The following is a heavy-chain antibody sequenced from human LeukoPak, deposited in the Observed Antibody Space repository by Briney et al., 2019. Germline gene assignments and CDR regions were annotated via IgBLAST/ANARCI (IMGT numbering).Heavy chain of an antibody. Sequence: GASVKVSCEVSGYTLTELSMHWVRQAPGKGVEWMGGFDPEDGETIYAQKFQGRVTMTEDTSTDTAYMELSSLRSEDTAVYYCATDLHSLTTVTTGWGQGTLVTVSS. D-gene: IGHD4-11*01. V-gene: IGHV1-24*01. CDR2: FDPEDGET. CDR3: ATDLHSLTTVTTG. CDR1: GYTLTELS. J-gene: IGHJ4*02.